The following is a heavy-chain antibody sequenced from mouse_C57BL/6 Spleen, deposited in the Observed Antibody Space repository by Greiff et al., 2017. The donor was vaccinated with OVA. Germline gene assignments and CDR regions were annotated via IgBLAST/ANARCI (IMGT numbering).Heavy chain of an antibody. CDR2: IDPSDSYT. CDR1: GYTFTSYW. V-gene: IGHV1-59*01. J-gene: IGHJ2*01. CDR3: ARCTSYYFDY. Sequence: VQLQQPGAELVRPGTSVKLSCKASGYTFTSYWMHWVKQRPGQGLEWIGVIDPSDSYTNYNQKFKGKATLTVDTSSSTAYMQLSSLTSEDSAVYYCARCTSYYFDYWGQGTTLTVSS.